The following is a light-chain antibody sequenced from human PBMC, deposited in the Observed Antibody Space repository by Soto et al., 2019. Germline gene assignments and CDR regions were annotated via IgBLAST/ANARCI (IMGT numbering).Light chain of an antibody. CDR1: SSDVGSYNL. V-gene: IGLV2-23*02. CDR2: EVT. J-gene: IGLJ2*01. Sequence: QSVLTQPASVSGSPGQSITISCTGTSSDVGSYNLVSWYQHRPGKAPQLMIYEVTKRPSGVSDRFSGSKSGNTASLTVSGLQAEDEASYYCCAYAGSSPVLFGGGTKLTVL. CDR3: CAYAGSSPVL.